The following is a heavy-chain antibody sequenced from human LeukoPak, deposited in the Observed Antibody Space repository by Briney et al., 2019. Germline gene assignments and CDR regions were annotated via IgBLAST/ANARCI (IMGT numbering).Heavy chain of an antibody. CDR2: VSNSGRT. V-gene: IGHV4-59*01. D-gene: IGHD3-10*01. CDR1: GGSITSDY. CDR3: ARTRGSGTCDY. J-gene: IGHJ4*02. Sequence: SETLSLTCTVSGGSITSDYWSWIRQPPGKGLEWIAYVSNSGRTNYNPSLKSRITISLDTSRNQFSLKLNPVTAADTAVYYCARTRGSGTCDYWGQGTLVTVSS.